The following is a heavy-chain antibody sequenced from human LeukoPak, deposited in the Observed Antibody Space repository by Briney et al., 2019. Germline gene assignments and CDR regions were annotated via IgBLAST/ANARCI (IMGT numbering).Heavy chain of an antibody. Sequence: SVKVSCKASGGTFSSYAISWVRQAPGQGLEWMGGIIPIFGTANYAQKFQGRVTITADESTSTAYMELSSLGSEDTAVYYCARGGARFLEWPRHYYFDYWGQGTLVTVSS. CDR3: ARGGARFLEWPRHYYFDY. CDR2: IIPIFGTA. V-gene: IGHV1-69*13. J-gene: IGHJ4*02. CDR1: GGTFSSYA. D-gene: IGHD3-3*01.